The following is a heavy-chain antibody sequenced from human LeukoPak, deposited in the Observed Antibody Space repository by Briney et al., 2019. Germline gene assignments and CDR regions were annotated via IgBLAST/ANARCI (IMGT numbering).Heavy chain of an antibody. CDR2: ISSSSSYI. Sequence: GGSLRLSCAASGFTFSSYSMNWFRQAPGKGLEWVSSISSSSSYIYYADSVKGRFTISRDNAKNSLYLQMNSLRAEDTAVYYCARDSLEVFGVLGPTYYYYMDVWGKGTTVTVSS. CDR3: ARDSLEVFGVLGPTYYYYMDV. J-gene: IGHJ6*03. V-gene: IGHV3-21*01. D-gene: IGHD3-3*01. CDR1: GFTFSSYS.